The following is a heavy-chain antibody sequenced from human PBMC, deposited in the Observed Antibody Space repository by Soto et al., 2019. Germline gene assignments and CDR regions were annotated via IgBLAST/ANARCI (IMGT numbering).Heavy chain of an antibody. CDR2: ISGSGVST. J-gene: IGHJ6*02. V-gene: IGHV3-23*01. CDR3: ARGFNSDVWSGYSYYAVDV. Sequence: EVQLLESGGGLVQPGGSLGLSCAASGFTFGSYAMNWVRQAPGKGLEWVSVISGSGVSTDYADSLQGRFTISRDNTKNTLFLQMNSLRAEDTAVYYCARGFNSDVWSGYSYYAVDVWGQGTTVTVSS. CDR1: GFTFGSYA. D-gene: IGHD3-3*01.